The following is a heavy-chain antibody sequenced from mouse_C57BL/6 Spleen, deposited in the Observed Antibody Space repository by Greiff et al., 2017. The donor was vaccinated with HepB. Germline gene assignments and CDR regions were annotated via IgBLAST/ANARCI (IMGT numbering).Heavy chain of an antibody. V-gene: IGHV1-69*01. CDR1: GYTFTSYW. J-gene: IGHJ1*03. CDR2: IDPSDSYT. CDR3: ARPATTVVDWYFDV. D-gene: IGHD1-1*01. Sequence: QVQLQQPGAELVMPGASVKLSCTASGYTFTSYWMHWVKQRPGQGLEWIGEIDPSDSYTNYNQKFKGKSTLTVDKSSSTAYMQLSSLTSEDSAVYDCARPATTVVDWYFDVWGTGTTVTVSS.